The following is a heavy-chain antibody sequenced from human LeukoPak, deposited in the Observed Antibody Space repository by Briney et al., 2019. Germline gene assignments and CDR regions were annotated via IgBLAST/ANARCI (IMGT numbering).Heavy chain of an antibody. CDR1: GYTFTSYG. CDR2: MNPNSGNT. CDR3: ARGRYYGSGTLATHYYYYYMDV. Sequence: GASVKVSCKASGYTFTSYGISWVRQAPGQGLEWMGWMNPNSGNTGYAQKFQGRVTITRNTSISTAYMELSSLRSEDTAVYYCARGRYYGSGTLATHYYYYYMDVWGKGTTVIVSS. V-gene: IGHV1-8*03. J-gene: IGHJ6*03. D-gene: IGHD3-10*01.